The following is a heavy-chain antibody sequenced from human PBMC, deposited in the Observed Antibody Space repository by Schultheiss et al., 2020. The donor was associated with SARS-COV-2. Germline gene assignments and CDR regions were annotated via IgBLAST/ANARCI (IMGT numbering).Heavy chain of an antibody. V-gene: IGHV3-11*04. D-gene: IGHD1-26*01. Sequence: GSLRLSCAASGFTFSDYYMSWIRQAPGKGLEWVSYISSSGSTIYYADSVKGRFTISRDNAKNSLYLQMNSLRAEDTAVYYCARLVGATTSDAFDIWGQGTMVTVSS. CDR1: GFTFSDYY. J-gene: IGHJ3*02. CDR2: ISSSGSTI. CDR3: ARLVGATTSDAFDI.